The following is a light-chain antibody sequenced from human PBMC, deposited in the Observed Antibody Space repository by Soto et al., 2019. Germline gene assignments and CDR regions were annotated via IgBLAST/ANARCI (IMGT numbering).Light chain of an antibody. CDR3: QQYGSSSWT. CDR2: DSS. J-gene: IGKJ1*01. V-gene: IGKV3-11*01. CDR1: QSVSIY. Sequence: IVLTDSPATLSLSPVERATVSFMASQSVSIYLAWYQQKPGQAPRLLIYDSSNRATGIPARFSGSGSGTDFTLTISSLEPEDFAVYYCQQYGSSSWTFGQGTKVDIK.